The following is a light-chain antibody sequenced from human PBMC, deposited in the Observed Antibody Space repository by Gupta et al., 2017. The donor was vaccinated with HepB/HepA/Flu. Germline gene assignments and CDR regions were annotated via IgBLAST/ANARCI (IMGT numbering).Light chain of an antibody. CDR1: QSVTTN. Sequence: EIVFMQSPRTLSLSPGERATLSCRATQSVTTNLAWYQQKPGQAPRLLIYGASKRAAGVPDRFSGSGSGTEFILTISRLEPEDFAVYYCQHECRSPRTFGQGTKVENK. J-gene: IGKJ1*01. V-gene: IGKV3-20*01. CDR2: GAS. CDR3: QHECRSPRT.